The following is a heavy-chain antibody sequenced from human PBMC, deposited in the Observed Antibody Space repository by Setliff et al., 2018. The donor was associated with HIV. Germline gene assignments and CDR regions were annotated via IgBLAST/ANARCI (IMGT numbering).Heavy chain of an antibody. CDR3: ARRMWQQDSKFMYYFDY. V-gene: IGHV5-51*01. CDR1: GYSFTSYW. CDR2: IYPGDSDT. Sequence: PGESLKISCKGSGYSFTSYWIGWVRQMPGKGLEWMGIIYPGDSDTRYSPSFQGQVTIPADKSIRTAYLQWSSLKASDTAMYYCARRMWQQDSKFMYYFDYWGQGTLVTVSS. D-gene: IGHD6-13*01. J-gene: IGHJ4*02.